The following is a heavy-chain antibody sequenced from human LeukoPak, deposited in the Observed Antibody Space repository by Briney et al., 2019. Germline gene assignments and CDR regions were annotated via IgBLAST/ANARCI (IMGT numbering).Heavy chain of an antibody. CDR2: ISSSGSII. Sequence: GGSLRLSCAASGFTFSDYYMSWIRQAPGKGLEWVSYISSSGSIIYYADSVKGRFTISRDNSKNTLSLQMNSLRAEDTAIYYCAKASNTWNYFDYWGQGTLVTVSS. J-gene: IGHJ4*02. D-gene: IGHD1-1*01. CDR3: AKASNTWNYFDY. V-gene: IGHV3-11*01. CDR1: GFTFSDYY.